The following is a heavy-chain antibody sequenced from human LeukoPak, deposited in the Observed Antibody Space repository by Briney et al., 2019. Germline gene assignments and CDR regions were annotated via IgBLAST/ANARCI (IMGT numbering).Heavy chain of an antibody. D-gene: IGHD6-13*01. J-gene: IGHJ4*02. CDR3: ASRAGGFMIARAAAGPLDY. V-gene: IGHV1-18*01. Sequence: ASVKVSCKASGYTFTSSGISWVRQAPGQGLEWMGWISAYNGNTNCAQKLQGRVTMTTDTSTSTAYMELRSLRSDDTAVYYCASRAGGFMIARAAAGPLDYWGQGTLVTVSS. CDR2: ISAYNGNT. CDR1: GYTFTSSG.